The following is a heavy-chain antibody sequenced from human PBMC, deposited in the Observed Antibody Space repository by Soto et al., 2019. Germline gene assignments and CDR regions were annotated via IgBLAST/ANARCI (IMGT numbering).Heavy chain of an antibody. CDR2: ISGSGGST. Sequence: PGGSLRLSCAASGFTFSSYAMSWVRQAPGKGLEWVSAISGSGGSTYYADSVKGRFTISRDNSKNTLYLQMNSLRAEDTAVYYCAKDPSRRDGYNVGYWGQGTLVTVS. D-gene: IGHD5-12*01. CDR1: GFTFSSYA. J-gene: IGHJ4*02. CDR3: AKDPSRRDGYNVGY. V-gene: IGHV3-23*01.